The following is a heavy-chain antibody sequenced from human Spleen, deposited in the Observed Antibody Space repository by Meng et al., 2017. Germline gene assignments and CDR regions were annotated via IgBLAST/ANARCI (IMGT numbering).Heavy chain of an antibody. J-gene: IGHJ4*02. CDR3: ARGYCSNSRCYPVDY. CDR2: ISSDGSNK. CDR1: GLTFSTYA. V-gene: IGHV3-30*01. Sequence: GESLKISCAVSGLTFSTYAMHWVRQAPGKGLEWVAVISSDGSNKNYGDSVKGRFTISRDNSKNTLYLQMNSLRAEDTAVYYCARGYCSNSRCYPVDYWGQGTLVTVSS. D-gene: IGHD2-2*01.